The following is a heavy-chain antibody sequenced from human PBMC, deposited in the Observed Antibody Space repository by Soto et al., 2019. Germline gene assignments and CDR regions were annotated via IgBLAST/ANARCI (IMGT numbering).Heavy chain of an antibody. J-gene: IGHJ4*02. CDR1: GYTLTVYY. CDR3: ARGGAGTTVTADC. D-gene: IGHD6-19*01. CDR2: INPNSGGT. Sequence: PVEVACKASGYTLTVYYVHWGRQAPGQGLECMGWINPNSGGTNYAQKFQGRVTMTRDTSISTAYMELSRLRSDDTAVYYCARGGAGTTVTADCWGQGTLVTVSS. V-gene: IGHV1-2*02.